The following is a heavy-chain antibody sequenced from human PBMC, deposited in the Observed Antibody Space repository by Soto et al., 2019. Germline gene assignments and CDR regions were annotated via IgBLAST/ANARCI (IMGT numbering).Heavy chain of an antibody. CDR2: IKQDGSEK. V-gene: IGHV3-7*01. J-gene: IGHJ5*02. Sequence: GGSLRLSCAASGFTFSSYWMSWVRQAPGKGLEWVANIKQDGSEKYYVDSVKGRFTISRDNAKNSLYLQMNSLRAEDTAVYYCARDSIAAAGTDPWFDPWGQGTLVTVSS. CDR3: ARDSIAAAGTDPWFDP. D-gene: IGHD6-13*01. CDR1: GFTFSSYW.